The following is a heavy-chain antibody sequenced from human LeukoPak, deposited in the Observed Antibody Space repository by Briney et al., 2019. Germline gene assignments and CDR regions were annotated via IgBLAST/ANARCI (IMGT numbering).Heavy chain of an antibody. Sequence: GGSLRLSCAASGFTFSSYSMNWVRRAPGKGLEWLSYISSGSSDIHYADSVKGRFTISRDNAKNSLYLQMNSLRAEDTAVYYCARDTGPVDYWGQGTLVTVSS. J-gene: IGHJ4*02. CDR1: GFTFSSYS. V-gene: IGHV3-48*01. CDR3: ARDTGPVDY. CDR2: ISSGSSDI. D-gene: IGHD4-17*01.